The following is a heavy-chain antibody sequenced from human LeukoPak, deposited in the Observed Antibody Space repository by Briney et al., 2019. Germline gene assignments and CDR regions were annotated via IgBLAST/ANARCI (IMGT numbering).Heavy chain of an antibody. Sequence: SETLSLTCTVSGGSTSSYYWSWIRQPPGKGLEWIGYIYYSGSTNYNPSLKSRVTISVDTSKNQLSLKLSSVTAADTAVYYCARGYKQGAFDIWGQGTMVTVSS. J-gene: IGHJ3*02. V-gene: IGHV4-59*01. CDR1: GGSTSSYY. CDR3: ARGYKQGAFDI. D-gene: IGHD5-24*01. CDR2: IYYSGST.